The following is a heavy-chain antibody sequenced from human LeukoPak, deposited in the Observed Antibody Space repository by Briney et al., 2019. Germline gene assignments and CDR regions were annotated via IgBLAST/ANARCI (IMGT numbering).Heavy chain of an antibody. CDR3: AREEEWELPDY. J-gene: IGHJ4*02. V-gene: IGHV3-30*04. CDR2: ISFDGSSK. CDR1: GFPFSGNA. D-gene: IGHD1-26*01. Sequence: GRSLRLSCTASGFPFSGNAMHWVRQAPGKGLEWVAFISFDGSSKYYADSVKGRFTVSRDNSKNTLYLEIHSLRGEDTAMYFCAREEEWELPDYWGQGTLVIVSS.